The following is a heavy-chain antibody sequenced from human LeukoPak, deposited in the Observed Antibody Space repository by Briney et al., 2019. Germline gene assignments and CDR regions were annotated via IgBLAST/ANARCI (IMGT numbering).Heavy chain of an antibody. J-gene: IGHJ3*02. V-gene: IGHV3-30*03. CDR2: ISYDGSNK. CDR3: ARALVEMATITLYAFDI. D-gene: IGHD5-24*01. CDR1: GFTFSSYG. Sequence: GGSLRLSCAASGFTFSSYGMHWVRQASGKGLEWVAVISYDGSNKYYADSVKGRFTISRDNSKNTLYLQMNSLRAEDTAVYYCARALVEMATITLYAFDIWGQGTMVTVSS.